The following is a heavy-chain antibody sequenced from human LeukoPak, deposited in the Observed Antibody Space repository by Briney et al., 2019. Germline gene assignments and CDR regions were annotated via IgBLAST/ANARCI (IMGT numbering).Heavy chain of an antibody. V-gene: IGHV1-69*13. CDR1: GGTFSSYA. CDR3: ARVITMIVPDAFDI. Sequence: EASVKVSCKASGGTFSSYAISWVRQAPGQGLEWMGGIIPIFGTANYAQKFQGRVTITADESTSTAYMELSSLRSEDTAVYYCARVITMIVPDAFDIWGQGTVVTVSS. J-gene: IGHJ3*02. D-gene: IGHD3-22*01. CDR2: IIPIFGTA.